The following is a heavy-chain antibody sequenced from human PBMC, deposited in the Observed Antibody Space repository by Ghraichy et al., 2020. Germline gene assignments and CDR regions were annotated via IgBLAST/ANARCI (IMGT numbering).Heavy chain of an antibody. V-gene: IGHV3-15*01. CDR2: VKTEVEGRAK. CDR3: TTDCTSTGCLGDGAFDL. J-gene: IGHJ3*01. Sequence: GGSLRLSCGASGFSFSTAWMTWVRQGPGEGLVWIGRVKTEVEGRAKDFAAPVKGRFTISRDDSKNTVFLQMNSLQTEDTAVYYCTTDCTSTGCLGDGAFDLCGQGTMVTVSS. D-gene: IGHD2/OR15-2a*01. CDR1: GFSFSTAW.